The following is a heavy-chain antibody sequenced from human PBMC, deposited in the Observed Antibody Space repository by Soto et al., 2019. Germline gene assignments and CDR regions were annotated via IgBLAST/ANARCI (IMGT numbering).Heavy chain of an antibody. J-gene: IGHJ4*02. CDR1: GYTFTTYA. CDR3: ARDRLHTSSSITFDY. Sequence: QVQLVQSGAEVKMPGASVRLSCKASGYTFTTYAISWVRQAPGQGLEWMGWLRTYDGHTDYAPNLRGRVTMTTDTSTNTAYMALRSLRSDDTAVYYCARDRLHTSSSITFDYWGPGALVTVAS. V-gene: IGHV1-18*04. CDR2: LRTYDGHT. D-gene: IGHD6-6*01.